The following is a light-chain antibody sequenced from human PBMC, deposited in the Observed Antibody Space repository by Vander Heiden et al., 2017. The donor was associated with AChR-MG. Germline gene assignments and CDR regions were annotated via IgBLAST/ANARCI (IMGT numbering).Light chain of an antibody. Sequence: DLQMTQSPSSLSASVGDRVTITCRASQSISSYLNWYQQTPGKAPKLLIYAASSLQSGVPSRCSGSGSGTDFTLTISSLQPEDFATYYCQQNYSTPPITFGQGTRLEMK. CDR1: QSISSY. J-gene: IGKJ5*01. CDR2: AAS. V-gene: IGKV1-39*01. CDR3: QQNYSTPPIT.